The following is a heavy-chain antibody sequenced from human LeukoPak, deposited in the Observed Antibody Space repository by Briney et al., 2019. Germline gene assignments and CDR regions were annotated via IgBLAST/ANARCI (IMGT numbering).Heavy chain of an antibody. CDR2: ISSRSSYI. Sequence: PGGSLRLSCAASGFTFSDYSMSWVRQAPGKGLQWVSSISSRSSYIYSADSGKGRFTISRDNAKNSLSLQMNSLRAEDTAVYYCARGSTHLDVWGQGTTVTVSS. CDR3: ARGSTHLDV. J-gene: IGHJ6*02. V-gene: IGHV3-21*06. D-gene: IGHD2-2*01. CDR1: GFTFSDYS.